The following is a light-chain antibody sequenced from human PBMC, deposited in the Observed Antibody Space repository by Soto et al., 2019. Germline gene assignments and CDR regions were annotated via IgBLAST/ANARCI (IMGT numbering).Light chain of an antibody. V-gene: IGKV3-20*01. CDR2: ATS. CDR3: QQYGSSLYT. Sequence: ENVLTQSPGTLSLSPGERATLSCRASQSVDSCYLAWYQQKPGQAPRLLIYATSTRATGIPARFSGSGSGTDFTLTINRLEPEDFAVYYCQQYGSSLYTFGQGTKLEIK. J-gene: IGKJ2*01. CDR1: QSVDSCY.